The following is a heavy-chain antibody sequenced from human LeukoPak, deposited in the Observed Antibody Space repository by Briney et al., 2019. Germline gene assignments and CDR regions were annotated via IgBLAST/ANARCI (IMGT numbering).Heavy chain of an antibody. CDR1: GGSFSGYY. D-gene: IGHD6-13*01. CDR2: INRSGST. V-gene: IGHV4-34*01. Sequence: SETLSLTCAVYGGSFSGYYWSWIRQPPGKGLEWIGEINRSGSTNYNPSLKSRVTISVDTSKNQFSLKLSSVTAADTAVYYCARLRHSSSPNWFDPWGQGTLVTVSS. J-gene: IGHJ5*02. CDR3: ARLRHSSSPNWFDP.